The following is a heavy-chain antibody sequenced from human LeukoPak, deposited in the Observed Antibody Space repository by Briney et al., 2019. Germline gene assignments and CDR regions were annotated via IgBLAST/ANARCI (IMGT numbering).Heavy chain of an antibody. CDR2: VYYTGST. D-gene: IGHD3-10*01. V-gene: IGHV4-39*01. CDR1: GASVTSGGFY. CDR3: ARHSGSGSLSRPFDP. Sequence: PSETLSLTCSVSGASVTSGGFYWGWLRQPPGKEPEWIATVYYTGSTYYNPSHKSRVTISIDTSKNQFSLRLTSVTATDTAVYHCARHSGSGSLSRPFDPWGQGTLVTVSS. J-gene: IGHJ5*02.